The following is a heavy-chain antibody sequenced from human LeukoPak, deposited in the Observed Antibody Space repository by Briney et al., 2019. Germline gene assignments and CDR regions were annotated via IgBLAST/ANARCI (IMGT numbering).Heavy chain of an antibody. V-gene: IGHV3-30-3*01. CDR1: GFTFSSYA. CDR2: ISYDGSNK. D-gene: IGHD6-13*01. J-gene: IGHJ5*02. CDR3: ARDGVGYSSSWDPFNWFDP. Sequence: GGSLRLSCAASGFTFSSYAMHWVRQAPGKGLEWVAVISYDGSNKYYADSVKGRFTISRDNSKSTLYLQMNSLRAEDTAVYYCARDGVGYSSSWDPFNWFDPWGQGTLVTVSS.